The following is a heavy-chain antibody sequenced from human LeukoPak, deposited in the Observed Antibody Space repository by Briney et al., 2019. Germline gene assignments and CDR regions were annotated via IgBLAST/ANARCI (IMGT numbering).Heavy chain of an antibody. V-gene: IGHV3-74*01. CDR1: GFSFSSYR. J-gene: IGHJ3*02. CDR3: ARGGLNALEAFDI. CDR2: INGDGSST. D-gene: IGHD1-1*01. Sequence: GGSLRLSCAASGFSFSSYRMHWVRQAPGKGLVWVSRINGDGSSTRYADSVKGRFTISRDNAKNTLYLQMNRLRAEDTAVYYCARGGLNALEAFDIWGQGTLVTVCS.